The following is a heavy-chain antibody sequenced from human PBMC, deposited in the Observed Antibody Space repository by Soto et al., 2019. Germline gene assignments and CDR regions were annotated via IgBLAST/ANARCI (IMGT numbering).Heavy chain of an antibody. D-gene: IGHD4-4*01. J-gene: IGHJ4*02. CDR1: GGSISSGGYY. Sequence: HVQLQESGPGLVKPSQTLSLTCTVSGGSISSGGYYWSWIRQHPGKGLEWIGYSYYSGSTYYNPSLKSRVTISVDTSKNQYSLKLSSVTAADTAVYYCARYPVYSRDFDSWGQGTLVTVSS. V-gene: IGHV4-31*03. CDR2: SYYSGST. CDR3: ARYPVYSRDFDS.